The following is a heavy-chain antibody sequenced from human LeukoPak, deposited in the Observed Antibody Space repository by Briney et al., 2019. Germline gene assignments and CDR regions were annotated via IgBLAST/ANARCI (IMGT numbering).Heavy chain of an antibody. D-gene: IGHD6-13*01. CDR2: INPKSGRT. V-gene: IGHV1-8*01. CDR1: GYTFTSSD. CDR3: ARGRSGLAAAGTYDY. Sequence: ASVKVSCKASGYTFTSSDINWVRQATGQGGEWMGWINPKSGRTGYAKKFQDRVSMTMNTSISTAYMEVSSLRFDDTAVYYCARGRSGLAAAGTYDYWGQGTLITVSS. J-gene: IGHJ4*02.